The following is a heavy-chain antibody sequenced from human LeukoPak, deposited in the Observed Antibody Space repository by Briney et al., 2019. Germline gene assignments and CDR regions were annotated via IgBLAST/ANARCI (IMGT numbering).Heavy chain of an antibody. CDR3: ARDLLS. J-gene: IGHJ4*02. CDR1: GFTFSDYY. V-gene: IGHV3-69-1*01. Sequence: GGSLRLSCAASGFTFSDYYMSWIRQAPGRGLEWVSSISSSSYIYYADSVKGRFTISRDNAKNSLYLQMNSLRAEDTAVYYCARDLLSWGQGTLVTVSS. CDR2: ISSSSYI.